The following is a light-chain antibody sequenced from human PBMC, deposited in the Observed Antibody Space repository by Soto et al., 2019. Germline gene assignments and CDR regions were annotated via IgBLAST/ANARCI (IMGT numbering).Light chain of an antibody. CDR1: KSVRTN. J-gene: IGKJ3*01. CDR3: QQYDNLPRT. Sequence: EVVMTQSPATLSVSPGERATLSCRASKSVRTNLAWYHQRPGQAPSLPIYGTSSRPAGIPARFSGSGSGTEFTLSISSLRAEDFAVYYCQQYDNLPRTFCPATNVDF. V-gene: IGKV3-15*01. CDR2: GTS.